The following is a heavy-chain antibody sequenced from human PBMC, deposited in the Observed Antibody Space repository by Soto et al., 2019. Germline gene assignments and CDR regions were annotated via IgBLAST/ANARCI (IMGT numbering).Heavy chain of an antibody. CDR3: ARVGEVLRYFDWLLPPRGFDP. J-gene: IGHJ5*02. CDR1: GYTFTSYG. CDR2: ISAYNGNT. Sequence: GASVKVSCKASGYTFTSYGISWVRQAPGQGLEWMGWISAYNGNTNYAQKLQGRVTMTTDTSTSTAYMELRSLRSDDTAVYYCARVGEVLRYFDWLLPPRGFDPWRQGTLVTVSS. V-gene: IGHV1-18*01. D-gene: IGHD3-9*01.